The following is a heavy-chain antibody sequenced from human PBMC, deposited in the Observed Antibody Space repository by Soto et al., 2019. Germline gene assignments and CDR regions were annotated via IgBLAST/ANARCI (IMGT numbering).Heavy chain of an antibody. D-gene: IGHD3-22*01. Sequence: QVQLVQSGAEVKKPGASVKVSCKASGYTFTSYGISWVRQAPGQGLEWMGWISAYNGNTNYAQKLQGRVTMTTDTSTSTAYMELRRLRSDDTAVYYCARANYDSSGYYPDAFDIWGQGTMVTVSS. V-gene: IGHV1-18*01. CDR1: GYTFTSYG. CDR3: ARANYDSSGYYPDAFDI. J-gene: IGHJ3*02. CDR2: ISAYNGNT.